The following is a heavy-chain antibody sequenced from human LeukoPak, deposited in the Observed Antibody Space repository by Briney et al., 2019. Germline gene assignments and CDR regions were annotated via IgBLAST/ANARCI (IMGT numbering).Heavy chain of an antibody. D-gene: IGHD6-19*01. V-gene: IGHV6-1*01. J-gene: IGHJ4*02. CDR1: GDSVSSNSAA. CDR2: TYYRSKWYN. Sequence: SQTLSLTCAISGDSVSSNSAAWNWIRQYPSRGLEWLGRTYYRSKWYNDYAVSVKSRITINPDTSKNQFSLQLNSVTPEDTAVYYCARERYSSGWLQEYYFDYWGQGTLVTVSS. CDR3: ARERYSSGWLQEYYFDY.